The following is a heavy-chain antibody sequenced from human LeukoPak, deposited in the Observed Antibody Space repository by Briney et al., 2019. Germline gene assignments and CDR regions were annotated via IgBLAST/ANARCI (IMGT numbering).Heavy chain of an antibody. V-gene: IGHV3-23*01. CDR1: GFTFSSYA. D-gene: IGHD2-15*01. CDR2: ISGSGGST. CDR3: AKDRACSGGSCYYFDY. J-gene: IGHJ4*02. Sequence: PGGSLRLSCAASGFTFSSYAMSWVRQAPGKGLECVSAISGSGGSTYYADSVKGRFTISRDNSKNTLYLQMNSLRAEDTAVYYCAKDRACSGGSCYYFDYWGQGTLVTVSS.